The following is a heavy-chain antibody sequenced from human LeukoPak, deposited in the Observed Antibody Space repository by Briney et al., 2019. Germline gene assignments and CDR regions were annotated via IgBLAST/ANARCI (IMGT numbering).Heavy chain of an antibody. D-gene: IGHD3-22*01. CDR1: GYTFTSYG. Sequence: ASVKVSCTASGYTFTSYGISWVRQAPGQGLEWMGWISAYNGNTNYAQKLQGRVTMTTDTSTSTAYIELRSLRSDDTAVYYCARDRWNYYDSSGYLDYWGQGTLVTVSS. CDR2: ISAYNGNT. CDR3: ARDRWNYYDSSGYLDY. V-gene: IGHV1-18*01. J-gene: IGHJ4*02.